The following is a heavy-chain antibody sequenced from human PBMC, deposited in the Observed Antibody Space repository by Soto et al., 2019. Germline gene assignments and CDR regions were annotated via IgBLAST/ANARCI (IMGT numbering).Heavy chain of an antibody. V-gene: IGHV1-8*01. Sequence: QVQLVQSGAEVKKPGASVKVSCKTSGYTFTNYDINWMRQATGQGLEWLGWMSPNNGDTGYAQNIQDRITLTRDTSISTAYMELSSLTSEDTDVYFCSRNRWGTGDFAYWSQGSLVTVSS. CDR1: GYTFTNYD. J-gene: IGHJ4*02. CDR3: SRNRWGTGDFAY. D-gene: IGHD1-1*01. CDR2: MSPNNGDT.